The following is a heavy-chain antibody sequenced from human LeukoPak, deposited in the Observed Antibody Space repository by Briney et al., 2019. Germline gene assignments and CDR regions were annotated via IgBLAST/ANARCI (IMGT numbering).Heavy chain of an antibody. D-gene: IGHD6-13*01. CDR2: INPSGGST. CDR3: ASSEQLGTYNFFDP. Sequence: ASVKVSCKASGYTFTSYYMHWVRQAPGQGLEWMGIINPSGGSTSYAQKFQGRVTMTRNTSISTAYMELSSLRSEDTAVYYCASSEQLGTYNFFDPWGQGTLVTVSS. CDR1: GYTFTSYY. J-gene: IGHJ5*02. V-gene: IGHV1-46*01.